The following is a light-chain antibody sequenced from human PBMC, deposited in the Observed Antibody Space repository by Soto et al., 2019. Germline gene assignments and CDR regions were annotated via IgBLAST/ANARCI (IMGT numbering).Light chain of an antibody. Sequence: EVVMTQSPATLSVSPGEGVTLSCRASQGIGDTLAWYQHRPGQTPRLLIYDSSTRATGIPARFSGSGSGTEFTLTISSLQSEDFAVYYCHHYHNWPMTFGQGTRLEIK. V-gene: IGKV3-15*01. CDR1: QGIGDT. J-gene: IGKJ5*01. CDR3: HHYHNWPMT. CDR2: DSS.